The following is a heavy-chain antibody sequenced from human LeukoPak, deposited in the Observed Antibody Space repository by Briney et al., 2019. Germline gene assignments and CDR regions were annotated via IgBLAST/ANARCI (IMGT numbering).Heavy chain of an antibody. D-gene: IGHD3-16*02. J-gene: IGHJ4*02. Sequence: GGSLRLSCAASGFTFSSYGMPWVRQAPGKGLEWVAVIWYDGSNKYYADSVKGRFTISRDNSKNTLYLQMNSLRAEDTAVYYCARDIFGGVIVIPGGFDYWGQGTLVTVSS. CDR2: IWYDGSNK. V-gene: IGHV3-33*01. CDR1: GFTFSSYG. CDR3: ARDIFGGVIVIPGGFDY.